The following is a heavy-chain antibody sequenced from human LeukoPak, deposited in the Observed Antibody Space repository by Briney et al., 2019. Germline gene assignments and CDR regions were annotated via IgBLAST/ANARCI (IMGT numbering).Heavy chain of an antibody. D-gene: IGHD6-13*01. CDR1: GFTFSSYD. CDR2: IGTAGDT. J-gene: IGHJ4*02. CDR3: AKDKGSWYVGPQGY. Sequence: GGSLRLSCAASGFTFSSYDMHWVRQATGKGLEWVSAIGTAGDTYYPGSVKGRFTISRENAKNTLYLQMNSLRAEDTAVYYCAKDKGSWYVGPQGYWGQGTLVTVSS. V-gene: IGHV3-13*01.